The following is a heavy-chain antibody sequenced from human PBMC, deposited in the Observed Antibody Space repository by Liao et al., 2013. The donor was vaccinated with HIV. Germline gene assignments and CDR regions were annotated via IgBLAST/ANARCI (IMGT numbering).Heavy chain of an antibody. CDR1: GGSISSYY. J-gene: IGHJ4*02. D-gene: IGHD3-10*01. CDR2: MYPSGST. V-gene: IGHV4-4*07. CDR3: ARDQGGGSGSYYRAVDY. Sequence: QVQLQESGPGLVKPSETLSLTCTVSGGSISSYYWSWIRQPAGKGLEWIGRMYPSGSTNYNPSLKSRVTMSVDTSKNQFSLKLNSVTAADTAVYYCARDQGGGSGSYYRAVDYWGQGTLVTVSS.